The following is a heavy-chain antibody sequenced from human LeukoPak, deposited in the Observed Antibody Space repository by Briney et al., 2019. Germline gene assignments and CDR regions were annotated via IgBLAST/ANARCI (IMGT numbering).Heavy chain of an antibody. D-gene: IGHD4-23*01. CDR2: ISGSSGTI. J-gene: IGHJ4*02. CDR3: VGFGVYGGL. V-gene: IGHV3-48*01. CDR1: GFNFSDYD. Sequence: GGSLRLSCAASGFNFSDYDMHWVRQGKGKGLDWVAYISGSSGTIHYADSVSGRFSISRDNVQQSLYLQMNSLRAEDTAVYYCVGFGVYGGLWGQGTVVTVSP.